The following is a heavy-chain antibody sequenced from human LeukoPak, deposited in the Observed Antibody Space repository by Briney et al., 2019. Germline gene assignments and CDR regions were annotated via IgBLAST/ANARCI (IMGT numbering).Heavy chain of an antibody. CDR3: AIYTSRPDDFDAFDI. Sequence: GESLKISCKGSGYSFTSYWIGWVRQMPGKGLEWMGIIYPGDSDTRYSPSFQGQVTISADKSISTAYLQWSSLKASDTAMYYCAIYTSRPDDFDAFDIWGQGTMVTVSS. D-gene: IGHD6-6*01. CDR2: IYPGDSDT. V-gene: IGHV5-51*01. J-gene: IGHJ3*02. CDR1: GYSFTSYW.